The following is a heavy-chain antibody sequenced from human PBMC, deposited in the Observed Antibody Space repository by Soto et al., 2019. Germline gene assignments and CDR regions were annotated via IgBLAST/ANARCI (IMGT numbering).Heavy chain of an antibody. D-gene: IGHD2-15*01. CDR1: GFTLRSHA. V-gene: IGHV3-30-3*01. CDR2: ISPDGSNT. CDR3: ARDKDDFGDYADN. Sequence: QVQLVESGGGVVQPGGSLRLSCAASGFTLRSHAMHWVRQAPGKGLEWVAIISPDGSNTRYTDSVKGRITISTETSKNAMYLQMDSLRAEDSALYYCARDKDDFGDYADNWGQGTLGTVSS. J-gene: IGHJ4*02.